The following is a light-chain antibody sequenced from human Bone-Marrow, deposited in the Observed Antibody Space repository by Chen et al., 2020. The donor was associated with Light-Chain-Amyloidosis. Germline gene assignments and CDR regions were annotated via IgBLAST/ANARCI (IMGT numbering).Light chain of an antibody. J-gene: IGLJ3*02. Sequence: NFMLTQPHSVSESPGTTVIISCTRSSGSIATNYVQWYQQRTGSSPTTVIYEDDQRPSGVPDRFSGSIDRSSNSAALTISGLKTEDEADYYCQSYQGSSQGVFGGGTKLTVL. CDR2: EDD. CDR1: SGSIATNY. V-gene: IGLV6-57*01. CDR3: QSYQGSSQGV.